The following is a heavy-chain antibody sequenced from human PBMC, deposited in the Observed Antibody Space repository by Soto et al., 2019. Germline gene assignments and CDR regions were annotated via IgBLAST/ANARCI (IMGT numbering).Heavy chain of an antibody. D-gene: IGHD1-26*01. CDR2: ISSSSSYI. J-gene: IGHJ4*02. CDR3: ARASSGSATPFDY. V-gene: IGHV3-21*01. Sequence: DVQLLESGGGLVQPGGSLRLSCAASGFTFSSYSMNWVRQAPGKGLEWVSSISSSSSYIYYADSVKGRFTISRDNAKNSLYLQMNSLRAEDTAVYYCARASSGSATPFDYWGQGTLVTVSS. CDR1: GFTFSSYS.